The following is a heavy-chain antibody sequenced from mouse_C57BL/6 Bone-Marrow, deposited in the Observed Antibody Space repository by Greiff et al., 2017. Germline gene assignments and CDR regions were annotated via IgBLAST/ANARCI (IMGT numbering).Heavy chain of an antibody. V-gene: IGHV1-9*01. J-gene: IGHJ3*01. Sequence: LVESGAELMKPGASVKLSCKATGYTFTGYWIEWVKQRPGHGLEWIGEILPGGGSTNYNEKFKGKATFTVDTSSNTAYMQLSSLTTEDSAIYYCARGWFGWFAYWGQGTLVTVSA. D-gene: IGHD1-1*02. CDR1: GYTFTGYW. CDR2: ILPGGGST. CDR3: ARGWFGWFAY.